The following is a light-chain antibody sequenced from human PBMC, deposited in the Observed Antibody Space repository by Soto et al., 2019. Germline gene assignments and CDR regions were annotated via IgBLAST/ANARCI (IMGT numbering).Light chain of an antibody. CDR2: GAS. Sequence: EIVLTQSPGTLSLSPGERATLSCRASQSVSSSYLAWYQQTPGQAPRLLIYGASSRATGIPDRFSGSGSGTDFTRTISRREPEDFAVYYGQQYGSSPLHTVGGGTKVVLK. CDR3: QQYGSSPLHT. J-gene: IGKJ4*01. CDR1: QSVSSSY. V-gene: IGKV3-20*01.